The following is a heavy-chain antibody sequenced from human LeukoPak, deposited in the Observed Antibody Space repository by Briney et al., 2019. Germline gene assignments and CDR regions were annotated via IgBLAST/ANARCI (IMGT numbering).Heavy chain of an antibody. CDR2: IYYSGGA. V-gene: IGHV4-39*07. J-gene: IGHJ4*02. CDR1: GGSISSSSYY. D-gene: IGHD6-13*01. CDR3: ARVDSSWYFFNY. Sequence: PSETLSLTCTVSGGSISSSSYYWGWIRQPPGKGLEWIGSIYYSGGAYYNPSLKSRVTISVDTSKNQFSLKLSSVTAADTAVYYCARVDSSWYFFNYWGQGTLVTVSS.